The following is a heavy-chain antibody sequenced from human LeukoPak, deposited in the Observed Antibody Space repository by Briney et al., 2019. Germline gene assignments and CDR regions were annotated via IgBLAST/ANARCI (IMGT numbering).Heavy chain of an antibody. CDR2: VNPNSGDT. CDR3: ARVREYSSGCYFDS. Sequence: ASVKVSCKASGYTFTGYYLHWVRQAPGQGLEWMGCVNPNSGDTNYAQKFQGRVTMTRDTSIKTGYMELSRLRSDDTAMYYCARVREYSSGCYFDSWGQGTLVTVSS. D-gene: IGHD6-19*01. J-gene: IGHJ4*02. V-gene: IGHV1-2*02. CDR1: GYTFTGYY.